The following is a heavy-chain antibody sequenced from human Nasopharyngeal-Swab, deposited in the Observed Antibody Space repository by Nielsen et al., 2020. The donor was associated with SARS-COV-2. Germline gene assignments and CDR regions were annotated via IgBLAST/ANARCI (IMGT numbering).Heavy chain of an antibody. CDR1: GFTFSNEW. CDR3: AKVTDYYDSSGVEYYFDY. J-gene: IGHJ4*02. CDR2: IDRDGHTT. V-gene: IGHV3-74*01. D-gene: IGHD3-22*01. Sequence: GGSLRLSCVASGFTFSNEWMHWVRQAPGKGLEWLSRIDRDGHTTDYADSVKGRFTISRDNAKNSLYLQMNSLRAEDTALYYCAKVTDYYDSSGVEYYFDYWGQGTLVTVSS.